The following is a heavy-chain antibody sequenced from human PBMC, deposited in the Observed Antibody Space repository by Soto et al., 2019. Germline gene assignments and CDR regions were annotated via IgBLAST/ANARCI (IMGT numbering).Heavy chain of an antibody. CDR3: ARGTLNYDFWSGYYSDYYYYGMDV. Sequence: PSETLSLTCAVYGGSVSGYYWSWIRQPPGKGLEWIGEINHSGSTNYNPSLKSRVTISVDTSKNQFSLKLSSVTAADTAVYYCARGTLNYDFWSGYYSDYYYYGMDVWGQGTTVTVSS. D-gene: IGHD3-3*01. V-gene: IGHV4-34*01. CDR2: INHSGST. CDR1: GGSVSGYY. J-gene: IGHJ6*02.